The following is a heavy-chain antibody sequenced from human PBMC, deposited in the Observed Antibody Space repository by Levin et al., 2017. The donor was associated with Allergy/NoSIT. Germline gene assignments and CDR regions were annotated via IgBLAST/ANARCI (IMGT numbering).Heavy chain of an antibody. J-gene: IGHJ6*02. Sequence: GGSLRLSCAASGFTFSSYWMSWVRQAPGKGLEWVANIKQDGSEKYYVDSVKGRFTISRDNAKNSLYLQMNSLRAEDTAVYYCARVRVTTHYYYYGMDVWGQGTTVTVSS. CDR3: ARVRVTTHYYYYGMDV. CDR2: IKQDGSEK. CDR1: GFTFSSYW. D-gene: IGHD4-17*01. V-gene: IGHV3-7*01.